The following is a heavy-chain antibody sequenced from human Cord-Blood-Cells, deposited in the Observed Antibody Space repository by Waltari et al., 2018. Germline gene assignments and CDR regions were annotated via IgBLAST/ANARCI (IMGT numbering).Heavy chain of an antibody. Sequence: LVKPSQTLSLTCAISGDSVSSNSAAWNWIRQSPSRGLEWLGRTYYRSKWYNDYAVSVKSRITINPDTSKNQFSLQLNSVTPEDTAVYYCARDSSIAGGYYYYYGMDVWGQGTTVTVSS. CDR2: TYYRSKWYN. D-gene: IGHD6-6*01. J-gene: IGHJ6*02. V-gene: IGHV6-1*01. CDR1: GDSVSSNSAA. CDR3: ARDSSIAGGYYYYYGMDV.